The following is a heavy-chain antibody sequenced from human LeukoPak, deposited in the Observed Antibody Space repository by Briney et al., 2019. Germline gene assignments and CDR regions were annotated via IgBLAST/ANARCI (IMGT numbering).Heavy chain of an antibody. V-gene: IGHV3-23*01. Sequence: GGSLRLSCAASGFTFSSYEINWVRQAPGKGLEWVSAISGSGGSTYYADSVKGRFTISTDNSKNTLYLQMNSLRAEDTAVYYCAKDRIGGTYYYFDYWGQGTLVTVSS. D-gene: IGHD2-15*01. CDR1: GFTFSSYE. CDR2: ISGSGGST. CDR3: AKDRIGGTYYYFDY. J-gene: IGHJ4*02.